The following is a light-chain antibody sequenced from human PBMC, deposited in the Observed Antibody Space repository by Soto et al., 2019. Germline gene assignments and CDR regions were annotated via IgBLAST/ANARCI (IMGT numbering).Light chain of an antibody. J-gene: IGLJ1*01. Sequence: QSVLTQPPSASGTPGQRVTISCSGSSSKIGSNTVNWYQQLPGTAPKLLIYSSNQRPSGVPDRFSGSKSGTSASLAISGLQSEDEADYYCAAWDDSLNGHYVFGTGTKVTVL. V-gene: IGLV1-44*01. CDR2: SSN. CDR3: AAWDDSLNGHYV. CDR1: SSKIGSNT.